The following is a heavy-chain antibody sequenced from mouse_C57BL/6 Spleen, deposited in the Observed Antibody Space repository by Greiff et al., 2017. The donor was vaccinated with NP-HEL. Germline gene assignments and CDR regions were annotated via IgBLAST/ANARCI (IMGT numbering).Heavy chain of an antibody. V-gene: IGHV1-5*01. CDR2: IYPGNSDT. J-gene: IGHJ3*01. D-gene: IGHD4-1*01. Sequence: VQLQQSGTVLARPGASVKMSCKTSGYTFTSYWMHWVKQRPGQGLEWIGAIYPGNSDTSYNQKLKGKAKLTAVTSASTAYMELSSLTNEDSAVYYCTRELTGLSWFAYWGQGTLVTVSA. CDR3: TRELTGLSWFAY. CDR1: GYTFTSYW.